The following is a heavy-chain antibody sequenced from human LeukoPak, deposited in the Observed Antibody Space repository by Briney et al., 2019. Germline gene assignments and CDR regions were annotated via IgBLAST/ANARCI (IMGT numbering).Heavy chain of an antibody. J-gene: IGHJ4*02. CDR3: AKEDTD. Sequence: GGSLRLSCAASGFTFSRDGMHWVRQAPGKGLEWVAVISYDGSNEYYADSVKGRFTISRDNSKNTLYLQMNSLRAEDTAVYYCAKEDTDWGQGTLVTASS. V-gene: IGHV3-30*18. CDR2: ISYDGSNE. CDR1: GFTFSRDG.